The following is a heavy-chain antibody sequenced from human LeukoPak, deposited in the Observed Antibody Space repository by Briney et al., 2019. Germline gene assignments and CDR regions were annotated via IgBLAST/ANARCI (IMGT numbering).Heavy chain of an antibody. D-gene: IGHD3-3*01. CDR2: ISSSSSYI. CDR1: GFTFISYS. V-gene: IGHV3-21*01. J-gene: IGHJ4*02. Sequence: GGSLRLSCAASGFTFISYSMNWVRQAPGKGLEWVASISSSSSYICYADSVKGRFTISRDNAKNSLYLQMNSLRAEDTAVYYCARVGGQPYYDFWSGSSYFDYWGQGTLVTVSS. CDR3: ARVGGQPYYDFWSGSSYFDY.